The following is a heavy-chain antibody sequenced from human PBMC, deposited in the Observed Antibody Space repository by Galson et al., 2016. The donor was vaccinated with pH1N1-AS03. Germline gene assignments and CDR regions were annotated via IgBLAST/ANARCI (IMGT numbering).Heavy chain of an antibody. CDR1: GGSLTDYQ. Sequence: ETLSLTCTVSGGSLTDYQWSWIRQSPGKGLEWIGEISHSGITDYNPSPKSRVSISVDTPKDQFSLNLSSMTAADAAVYYCARGNPFLGSSWYEDSWGQGTLVIVSS. V-gene: IGHV4-34*01. D-gene: IGHD6-13*01. CDR2: ISHSGIT. CDR3: ARGNPFLGSSWYEDS. J-gene: IGHJ4*02.